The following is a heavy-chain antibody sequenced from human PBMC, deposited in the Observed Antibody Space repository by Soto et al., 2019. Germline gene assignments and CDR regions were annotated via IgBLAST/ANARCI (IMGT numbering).Heavy chain of an antibody. CDR1: GGTFSSYN. CDR2: ISVLCGVA. CDR3: AKDRSGGYYFDY. D-gene: IGHD3-22*01. J-gene: IGHJ4*02. V-gene: IGHV1-69*02. Sequence: QVQLVQSAAEVKKPGSSVKVSCKASGGTFSSYNIGWVRQAPGQGLEGMGRISVLCGVANYARKFQGRVTITADKSPSTAYMELSSLTSEDTAVYYWAKDRSGGYYFDYWGQGTRVTVSS.